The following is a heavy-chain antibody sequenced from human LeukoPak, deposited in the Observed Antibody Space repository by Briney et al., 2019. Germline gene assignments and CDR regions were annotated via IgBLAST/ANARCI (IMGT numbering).Heavy chain of an antibody. CDR1: GYTFTSYP. V-gene: IGHV1-3*01. J-gene: IGHJ5*02. CDR3: ARDEWANNWFDP. D-gene: IGHD1-26*01. CDR2: INAGNGNT. Sequence: ASVKVSCKTSGYTFTSYPMHWVRQAPGQRLEWMGWINAGNGNTKYSQKFQGRVTITRDTSASTMYMELSSLRSEDTAVYYCARDEWANNWFDPWGQGTLATVSS.